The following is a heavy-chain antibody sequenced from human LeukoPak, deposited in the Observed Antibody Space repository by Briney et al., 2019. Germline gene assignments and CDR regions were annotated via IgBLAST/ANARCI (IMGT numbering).Heavy chain of an antibody. CDR3: ARVTGVAVPGDYYYYMDV. Sequence: ASVKVSCKASGYTYTSYDINGVRQATGQGLEWMGWMNPNSGNTGYAQKFQGRVTMTMTTSISTAYMELSSLRSEDTAVYYCARVTGVAVPGDYYYYMDVWGKGTTVTISS. CDR1: GYTYTSYD. V-gene: IGHV1-8*01. J-gene: IGHJ6*03. CDR2: MNPNSGNT. D-gene: IGHD6-19*01.